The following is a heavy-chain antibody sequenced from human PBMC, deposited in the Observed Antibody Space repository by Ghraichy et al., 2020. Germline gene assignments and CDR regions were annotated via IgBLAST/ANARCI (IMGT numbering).Heavy chain of an antibody. J-gene: IGHJ6*02. CDR2: ISGSGGST. CDR3: AKEALAYYDFWSGGYGMDV. D-gene: IGHD3-3*01. CDR1: GFTFSSYA. V-gene: IGHV3-23*01. Sequence: GESLNISCAASGFTFSSYAMSWVRQAPGKGLEWVSAISGSGGSTYYADSVKGRFTISRDNSKNTLYLQMNSLRAEDTAVYYCAKEALAYYDFWSGGYGMDVWGQGTTVTVSS.